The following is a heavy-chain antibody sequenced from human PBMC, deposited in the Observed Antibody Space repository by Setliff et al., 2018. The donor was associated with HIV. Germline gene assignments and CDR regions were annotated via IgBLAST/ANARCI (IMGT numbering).Heavy chain of an antibody. V-gene: IGHV4-38-2*02. CDR3: ASSPAWRSDSGLHTFDY. CDR1: GYSISSRYY. D-gene: IGHD2-15*01. J-gene: IGHJ4*02. CDR2: VYHTGST. Sequence: SETLSLTCTVSGYSISSRYYWGRIRQPPGKGLEWIGSVYHTGSTYYNPSLKSRVTMSADTSKNQFSLKLSSMTAADTAVYYCASSPAWRSDSGLHTFDYWGQGTLVTVSS.